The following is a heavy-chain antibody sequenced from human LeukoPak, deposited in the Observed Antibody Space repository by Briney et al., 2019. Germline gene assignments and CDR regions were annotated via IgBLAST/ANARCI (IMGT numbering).Heavy chain of an antibody. Sequence: GGSLRLSCAASGFTFSSYWMSWLRQATGKGLEWVANIKQDGSEKYYVDSVKGRFTISRDNAKSTLYLLMNSLRAEDTAVYYCARYYDFWSGYSETANYFDYWGQGTLVTVSS. D-gene: IGHD3-3*01. V-gene: IGHV3-7*01. CDR3: ARYYDFWSGYSETANYFDY. CDR2: IKQDGSEK. J-gene: IGHJ4*02. CDR1: GFTFSSYW.